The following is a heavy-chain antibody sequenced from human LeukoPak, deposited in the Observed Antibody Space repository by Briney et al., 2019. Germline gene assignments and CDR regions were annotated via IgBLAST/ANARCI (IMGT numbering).Heavy chain of an antibody. CDR3: ARDLRLLGDNSFDP. V-gene: IGHV4-59*01. CDR1: GGSISSYY. Sequence: SETLSLTCTVSGGSISSYYWSWIRQPPGKGLEWIGYIYYSGSTNYNPSLKSRVTISVDTSKNQFSLKLSSVTAADTAVYYCARDLRLLGDNSFDPWGQGTLVTVSS. J-gene: IGHJ5*02. CDR2: IYYSGST. D-gene: IGHD5-12*01.